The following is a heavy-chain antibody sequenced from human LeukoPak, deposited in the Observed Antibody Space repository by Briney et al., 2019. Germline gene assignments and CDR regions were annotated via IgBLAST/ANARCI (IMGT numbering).Heavy chain of an antibody. D-gene: IGHD6-19*01. J-gene: IGHJ4*02. Sequence: SSETLSLTCAVYGGSFSGYYWSWIRQPPGKGLEWIGEINHSGSTNYNPSLKSRVTISVDTSKNQFSLKLSSVTAADTAMYYCARKGSIAVAFWGQGTLVTVSS. CDR1: GGSFSGYY. CDR2: INHSGST. CDR3: ARKGSIAVAF. V-gene: IGHV4-34*01.